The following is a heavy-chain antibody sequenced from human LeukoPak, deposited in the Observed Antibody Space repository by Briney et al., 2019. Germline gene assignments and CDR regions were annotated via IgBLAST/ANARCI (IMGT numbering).Heavy chain of an antibody. CDR1: GYTFTNYG. J-gene: IGHJ4*02. Sequence: ASVKVSCKASGYTFTNYGIAWVRQAPGQGLEWMGWISAHNGNTNYAQKFQGRVTMTTGTPTRTAYMELRSLRSDDTALYYCARDGYFDYWGQGTLVTVSS. CDR3: ARDGYFDY. V-gene: IGHV1-18*01. CDR2: ISAHNGNT.